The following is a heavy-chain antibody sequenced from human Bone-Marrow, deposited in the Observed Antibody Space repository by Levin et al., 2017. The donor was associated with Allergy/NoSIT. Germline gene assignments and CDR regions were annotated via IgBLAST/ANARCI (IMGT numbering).Heavy chain of an antibody. Sequence: SETLSLTCAISGDSVSSNSAAWNWIRQSPSRGLEWLVRTYYRSKWYNDYAVSVKSRITINPDTSKNQFSLQLNSVTPEDTAVYYCARDKRYDYYDSSGYYRSDYYYGMDVWGQGTTVTVSS. CDR1: GDSVSSNSAA. J-gene: IGHJ6*02. CDR3: ARDKRYDYYDSSGYYRSDYYYGMDV. V-gene: IGHV6-1*01. D-gene: IGHD3-22*01. CDR2: TYYRSKWYN.